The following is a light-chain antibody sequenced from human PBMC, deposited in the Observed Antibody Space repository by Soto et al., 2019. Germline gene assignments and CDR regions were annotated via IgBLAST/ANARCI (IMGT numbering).Light chain of an antibody. CDR1: QSVSSSY. Sequence: EIVLTQSPGTLSLSPGERATLSCRASQSVSSSYLAWYQRKPGQAPRLLIYGASSRATGIPDRFSGSGSGTDFTLTISRLEPEDFAVYYCQQYGSSFFTFGGGTKVEIK. J-gene: IGKJ4*01. CDR3: QQYGSSFFT. V-gene: IGKV3-20*01. CDR2: GAS.